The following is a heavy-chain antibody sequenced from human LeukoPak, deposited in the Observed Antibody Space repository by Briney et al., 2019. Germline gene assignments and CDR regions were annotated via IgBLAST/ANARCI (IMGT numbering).Heavy chain of an antibody. CDR3: AKSPKDSGYYEPIDY. J-gene: IGHJ4*02. Sequence: PGGSLRLSCAASGFTFYISAMSWVRQAPGKGLEWVANIKQDGSEKYYVDSVKGRFTISRDNAKNSLYLQMNSLRAEDTALYYCAKSPKDSGYYEPIDYWGQGTLVTVSS. D-gene: IGHD3-22*01. CDR1: GFTFYISA. V-gene: IGHV3-7*03. CDR2: IKQDGSEK.